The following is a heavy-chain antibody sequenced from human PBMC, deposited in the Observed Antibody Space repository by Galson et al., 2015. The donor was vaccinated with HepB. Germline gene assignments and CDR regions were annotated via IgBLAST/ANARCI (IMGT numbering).Heavy chain of an antibody. V-gene: IGHV4-30-2*01. CDR3: ARAYTSSTEDIHYGMDV. D-gene: IGHD6-13*01. J-gene: IGHJ6*02. CDR1: GGSISSGGYS. CDR2: ISHTGST. Sequence: TLSLTCTVSGGSISSGGYSWTWIRQPPGKGLEWIGYISHTGSTHYNPSLKGRVIISVDRSKTQFSLNLSSATAADTAMYFCARAYTSSTEDIHYGMDVWGQGTTVTVSS.